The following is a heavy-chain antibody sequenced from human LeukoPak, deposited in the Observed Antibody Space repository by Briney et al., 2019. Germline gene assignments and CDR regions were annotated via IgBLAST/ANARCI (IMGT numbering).Heavy chain of an antibody. Sequence: PSETLSLTCAVYGGSFSGYYWSWIRQPPGKGLEWIGEINHSGSTNYNPSLKSRVTISVDTSKNQFSLKLSSVTAADTAVYYCARGPEKLLCFGEILISRLGFDYWGQGTLVTVSS. CDR3: ARGPEKLLCFGEILISRLGFDY. J-gene: IGHJ4*02. D-gene: IGHD3-10*01. V-gene: IGHV4-34*01. CDR2: INHSGST. CDR1: GGSFSGYY.